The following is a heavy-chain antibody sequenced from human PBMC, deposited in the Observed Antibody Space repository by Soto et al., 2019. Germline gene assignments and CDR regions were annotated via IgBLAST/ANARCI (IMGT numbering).Heavy chain of an antibody. J-gene: IGHJ4*02. D-gene: IGHD5-12*01. CDR2: IGIGSSTK. Sequence: GGSLRLSCAASGFTFRNYGMNWVRQAPGKGLEWVSYIGIGSSTKYYADSVKGRFTISRDNAKNSLYLQMNSLRAEDTAVYYCAKGHSNSYYYFDFWGQGTLVTVSS. CDR1: GFTFRNYG. CDR3: AKGHSNSYYYFDF. V-gene: IGHV3-48*01.